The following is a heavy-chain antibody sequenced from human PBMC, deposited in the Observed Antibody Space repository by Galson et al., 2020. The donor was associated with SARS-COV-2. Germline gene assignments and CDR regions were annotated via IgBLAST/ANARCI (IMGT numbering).Heavy chain of an antibody. CDR1: GFTFSSYG. J-gene: IGHJ5*02. V-gene: IGHV3-33*01. CDR2: IWYDGSNK. CDR3: AREGDDRLVGATQVWFDP. Sequence: GESLKISCAASGFTFSSYGMHWVRQAPGKGLEWVAVIWYDGSNKYYADSVKGRFTISRDNSKNTLYLQMNSLRAEDTAVYYCAREGDDRLVGATQVWFDPWGQGTLVTVSS. D-gene: IGHD1-26*01.